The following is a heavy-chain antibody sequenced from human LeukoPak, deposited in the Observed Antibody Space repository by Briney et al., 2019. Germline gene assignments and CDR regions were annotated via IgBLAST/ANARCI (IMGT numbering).Heavy chain of an antibody. CDR3: AKVKPYWYFDL. CDR2: INSGGDST. CDR1: GFTFRTYA. Sequence: GGSLRLSCAASGFTFRTYAMTWVRQAPGKGLEWVSSINSGGDSTYYADSVKGRFTISRDNSKNTLYLQMNSLRAEDTAVYYCAKVKPYWYFDLWGRGTLVTVSS. J-gene: IGHJ2*01. V-gene: IGHV3-23*01.